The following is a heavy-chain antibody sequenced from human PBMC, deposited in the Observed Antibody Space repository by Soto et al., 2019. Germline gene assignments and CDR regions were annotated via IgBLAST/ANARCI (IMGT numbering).Heavy chain of an antibody. V-gene: IGHV3-30*04. Sequence: GGSLRLSCAVSGFTFSNFAMHWVRQAPGKGLEWVAVISYDVFNTYYADSVKGRFTISRDNSNNTLYLQMNSLRGEDTAVYFCARKTSGRYTLDYWGQGALVTVS. CDR1: GFTFSNFA. CDR2: ISYDVFNT. CDR3: ARKTSGRYTLDY. D-gene: IGHD6-19*01. J-gene: IGHJ4*02.